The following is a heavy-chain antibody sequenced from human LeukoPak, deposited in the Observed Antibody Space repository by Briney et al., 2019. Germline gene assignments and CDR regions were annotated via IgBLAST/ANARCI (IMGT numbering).Heavy chain of an antibody. J-gene: IGHJ4*02. CDR1: GYTFTGYF. Sequence: ASVKVSCKAAGYTFTGYFMDWVRQAPGQGLEWMGEINPNNGDTKFAQKFEGRVTMTRDTSITTAYMELSSLKSDDTAVYYCARLRWERGAFDYWGQGTPVTVSS. V-gene: IGHV1-2*02. CDR2: INPNNGDT. CDR3: ARLRWERGAFDY. D-gene: IGHD1-26*01.